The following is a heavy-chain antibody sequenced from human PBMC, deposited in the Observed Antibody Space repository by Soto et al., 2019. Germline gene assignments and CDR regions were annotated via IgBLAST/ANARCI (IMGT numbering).Heavy chain of an antibody. CDR2: IYHSGST. Sequence: PSETLSLTCAVSGGSISSGGYSWSWIRQPPGKGLEWIGYIYHSGSTYYNPSLKSRVTISVDRSKNQFSLKLSSVTAADTAVYYCAGPPYYYGSGSYARGYYYYYGMDVWGQGTTVTVSS. CDR3: AGPPYYYGSGSYARGYYYYYGMDV. D-gene: IGHD3-10*01. J-gene: IGHJ6*02. CDR1: GGSISSGGYS. V-gene: IGHV4-30-2*01.